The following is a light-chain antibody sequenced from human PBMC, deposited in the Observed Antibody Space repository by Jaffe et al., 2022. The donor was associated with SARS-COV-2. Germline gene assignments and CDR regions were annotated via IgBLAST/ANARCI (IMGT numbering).Light chain of an antibody. V-gene: IGKV3-20*01. J-gene: IGKJ1*01. CDR1: GTVSGTY. Sequence: EIVLTQFPGTLSLSPGDRATLSCRANGTVSGTYVAWYQLKPGQGPRLLIYGASRRATGVPDKFSGSGSGTDFALTISRLEPEDFALYFCHQYGSPPWTFGQGTEVEFK. CDR3: HQYGSPPWT. CDR2: GAS.